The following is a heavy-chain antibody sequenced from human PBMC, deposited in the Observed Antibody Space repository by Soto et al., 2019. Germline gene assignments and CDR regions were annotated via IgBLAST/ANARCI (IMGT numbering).Heavy chain of an antibody. CDR2: ISSTTNYI. V-gene: IGHV3-21*06. CDR1: GFIFTSYI. J-gene: IGHJ4*02. Sequence: GESRRLSWAASGFIFTSYIMNWVRQAPGKGLEWVSSISSTTNYIYYGDSMKGRFTISRDNAKNSLYLEMNSLRAEDTAVYYCARESEDLTSNFDYWGQGTLVTVSS. CDR3: ARESEDLTSNFDY.